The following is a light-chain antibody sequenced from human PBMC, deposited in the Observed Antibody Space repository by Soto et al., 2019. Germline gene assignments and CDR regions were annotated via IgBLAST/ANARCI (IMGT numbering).Light chain of an antibody. Sequence: DIQLTQSPSTLSASVGDRVTITFLASQSISHFLAWYQQKPGKVPKLLIYDASNLGSGVPSRFSGSGSGTDFTLTISGLQPDDFTTYYCQQYTSYSRAFGQGTKVDIK. CDR3: QQYTSYSRA. CDR2: DAS. V-gene: IGKV1-5*01. J-gene: IGKJ1*01. CDR1: QSISHF.